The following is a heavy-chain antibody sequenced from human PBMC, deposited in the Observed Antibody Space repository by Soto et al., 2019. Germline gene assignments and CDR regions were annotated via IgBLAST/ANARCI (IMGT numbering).Heavy chain of an antibody. CDR1: GFTFSSYA. D-gene: IGHD6-19*01. Sequence: EVQLLESGGGLVQPGGSLRLSCAASGFTFSSYAMSWVRQAPGKGLEWVSAISGSGGSTYYADSVKGSFTISRENSKTTLYMQMNSRRAEDTAVYYCAKGSSGFDAFDIWGQGSMVTVSS. J-gene: IGHJ3*02. CDR3: AKGSSGFDAFDI. CDR2: ISGSGGST. V-gene: IGHV3-23*01.